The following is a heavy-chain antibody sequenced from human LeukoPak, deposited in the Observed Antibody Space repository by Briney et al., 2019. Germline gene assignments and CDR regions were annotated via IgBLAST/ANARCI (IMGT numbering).Heavy chain of an antibody. CDR2: ISYDGSNK. V-gene: IGHV3-30*03. J-gene: IGHJ3*02. D-gene: IGHD4-23*01. CDR1: GFTFSSYG. Sequence: PGGSLRLSCAASGFTFSSYGMHWVRQAPGKGLEWVAVISYDGSNKYYADSVKGRFTISRDNSKNTLYLQMNSLRAEDTAVYYCARDQGGNPQVLAFDIWGQGTMVTVSS. CDR3: ARDQGGNPQVLAFDI.